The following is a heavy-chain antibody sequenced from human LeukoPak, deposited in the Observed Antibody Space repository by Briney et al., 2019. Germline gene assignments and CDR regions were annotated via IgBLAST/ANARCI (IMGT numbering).Heavy chain of an antibody. D-gene: IGHD4-17*01. V-gene: IGHV3-48*01. CDR2: ITNSGNSK. CDR3: AKGLTVTGFDY. J-gene: IGHJ4*02. Sequence: GGSLRLSCAASEFTFSSYSMNWVRQAPGKGLEWVSYITNSGNSKSYADSVKGRFTISRDNTKNTLYLQMNSLRAEDTAVYYCAKGLTVTGFDYWGQGTLVTVSS. CDR1: EFTFSSYS.